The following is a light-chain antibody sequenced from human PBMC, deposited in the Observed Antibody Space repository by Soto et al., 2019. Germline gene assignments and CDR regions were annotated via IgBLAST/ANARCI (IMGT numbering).Light chain of an antibody. CDR1: QSVSSY. J-gene: IGKJ1*01. Sequence: EIVLTQSPATLSLSPGERATLSCRASQSVSSYLAWYQQKPGQAPRLLIYDASNRATGIPARFSGSGSGTDFTLTISSLQSEDFAVYYCQQYNNWQGTFGQGTKVDIK. CDR3: QQYNNWQGT. CDR2: DAS. V-gene: IGKV3-11*01.